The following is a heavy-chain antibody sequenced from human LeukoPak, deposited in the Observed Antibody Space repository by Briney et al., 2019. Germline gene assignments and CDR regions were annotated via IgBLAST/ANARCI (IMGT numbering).Heavy chain of an antibody. V-gene: IGHV3-30*18. CDR3: AKQSLSHTLNWFDP. CDR1: GFTFNSYG. Sequence: GRSLRLSCAASGFTFNSYGMHWVRQAPGKGLEWVAVISYDGSNKYYADSVKGRFTISRDNSKNTLYLQMNSLRAEDTAVYYCAKQSLSHTLNWFDPWGQGTLVTVSS. CDR2: ISYDGSNK. J-gene: IGHJ5*02. D-gene: IGHD6-19*01.